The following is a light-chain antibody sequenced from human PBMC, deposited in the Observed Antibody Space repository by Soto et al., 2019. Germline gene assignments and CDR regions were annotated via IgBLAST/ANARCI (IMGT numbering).Light chain of an antibody. CDR1: RSLLHRSGYNY. CDR3: MQALQTPRI. V-gene: IGKV2-28*01. J-gene: IGKJ4*01. CDR2: LGS. Sequence: DIVMTQSPLSLPVTPGEPASISCRSSRSLLHRSGYNYLTWYVKKPGHSPQLLTYLGSSRDSGVPDRFSGSGSGTDFTLKISRVEAEDVGVYYCMQALQTPRIFGGGTKVEIK.